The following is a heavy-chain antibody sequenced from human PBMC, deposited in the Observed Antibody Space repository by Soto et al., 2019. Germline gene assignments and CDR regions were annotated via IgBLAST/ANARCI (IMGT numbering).Heavy chain of an antibody. J-gene: IGHJ6*02. CDR2: ISAYNGNT. CDR1: GYTFTSYG. D-gene: IGHD2-15*01. CDR3: ARDRRLHTPRSGTKSYYYYGMDV. V-gene: IGHV1-18*04. Sequence: ASVKVSCKASGYTFTSYGISWVRQAPGQGLEWMGWISAYNGNTNYAQKLQGRVTMTTDTSTSTAYMELRSLRSDDTAVYYCARDRRLHTPRSGTKSYYYYGMDVWGQGTTVTVSS.